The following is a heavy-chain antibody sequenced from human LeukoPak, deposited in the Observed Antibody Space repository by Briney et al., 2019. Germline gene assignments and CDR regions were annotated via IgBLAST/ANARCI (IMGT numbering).Heavy chain of an antibody. Sequence: GGSLRLSCAASGFTFSSYSMNWVRQAPGKGLEWVSYISSSSSTIYYADSVKGRFTISRDNAKNSLYLQMNSLRAEDTAVYYCATQASGSLSYYFDYWGQGTLVTVSS. V-gene: IGHV3-48*01. CDR1: GFTFSSYS. D-gene: IGHD1-26*01. J-gene: IGHJ4*02. CDR3: ATQASGSLSYYFDY. CDR2: ISSSSSTI.